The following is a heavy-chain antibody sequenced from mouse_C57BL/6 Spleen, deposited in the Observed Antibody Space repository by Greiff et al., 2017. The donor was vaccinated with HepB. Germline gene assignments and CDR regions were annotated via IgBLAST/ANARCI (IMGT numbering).Heavy chain of an antibody. Sequence: VKLQQSGAELVRPGTSVKVSCKASGYAFTNYLIEWVKQRPGQGLEWIGVINPGSGGTNYNEKFKGKATLTADKSSSTAYMQLSSLTSEDSAVYFCARAYYDYFLAYWGQGTLVTVSA. V-gene: IGHV1-54*01. CDR3: ARAYYDYFLAY. CDR1: GYAFTNYL. D-gene: IGHD2-4*01. CDR2: INPGSGGT. J-gene: IGHJ3*01.